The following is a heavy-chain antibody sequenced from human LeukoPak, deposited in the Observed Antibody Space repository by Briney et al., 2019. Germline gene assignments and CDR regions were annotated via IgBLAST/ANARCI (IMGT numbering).Heavy chain of an antibody. CDR1: GGSFSGYY. Sequence: PSETLSLTCAVYGGSFSGYYWSWIRQPPGKGLEWIGEINHSGSTNYNPSLKSRVTISVDTSKNQFSLKLSSVTAADTAVYYCARGHDIVVVPAAITHWFDPWGQGTLVTVSS. CDR3: ARGHDIVVVPAAITHWFDP. CDR2: INHSGST. J-gene: IGHJ5*02. V-gene: IGHV4-34*01. D-gene: IGHD2-2*01.